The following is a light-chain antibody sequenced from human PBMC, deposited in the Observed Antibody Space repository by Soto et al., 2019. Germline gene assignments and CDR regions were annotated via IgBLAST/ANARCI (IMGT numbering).Light chain of an antibody. Sequence: QSVLTQPPSVSGAPGQRVTISCTGSSSNIGANYDVHWYRQLPGTAPKLLIYDNNNRPSGVPDRFSGSKSGTSASLAITGLQADDEAEYYCQSYDSSLSGSIFGGGTKLTVL. V-gene: IGLV1-40*01. CDR1: SSNIGANYD. CDR2: DNN. CDR3: QSYDSSLSGSI. J-gene: IGLJ2*01.